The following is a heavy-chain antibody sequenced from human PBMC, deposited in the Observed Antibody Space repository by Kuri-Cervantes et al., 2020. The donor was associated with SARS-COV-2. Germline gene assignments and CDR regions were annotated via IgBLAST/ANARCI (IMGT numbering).Heavy chain of an antibody. CDR3: ARAYSSSYVLYFDY. CDR1: GFTVSSNY. J-gene: IGHJ4*02. Sequence: GESLKISCAASGFTVSSNYMSWVRQAPGKGLVWVSRINSDGSSTSYADSVKGRFTISRDNAKNTLYLQMNSLRAEATAVYYCARAYSSSYVLYFDYWGQGTLVTVSS. V-gene: IGHV3-74*01. CDR2: INSDGSST. D-gene: IGHD6-13*01.